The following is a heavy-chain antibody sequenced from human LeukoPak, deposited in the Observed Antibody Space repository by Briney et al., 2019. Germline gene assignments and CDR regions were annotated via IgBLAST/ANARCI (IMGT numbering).Heavy chain of an antibody. CDR2: IYYSGST. D-gene: IGHD5/OR15-5a*01. V-gene: IGHV4-39*01. CDR3: ARRHINLRAFAI. Sequence: PSETLSLTCTVSGGSISSSSYYWGWIRQPPGKGLEWIGSIYYSGSTYYNPSLKTRVTISVDTSKNQFSLRLGSVTAADTAVYYCARRHINLRAFAIWGQGTMVTVSS. CDR1: GGSISSSSYY. J-gene: IGHJ3*02.